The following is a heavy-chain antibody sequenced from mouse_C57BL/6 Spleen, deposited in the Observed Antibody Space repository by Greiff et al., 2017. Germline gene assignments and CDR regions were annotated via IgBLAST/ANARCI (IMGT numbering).Heavy chain of an antibody. Sequence: VQLQQSGAELARPGASVKLSCKASGYTFTSYGISWVKQRTGQGLEWIGEIYPRSGNTYYNEKFKGKATLTADKSSSTAYMELRSLTSEDSAVYFCARSREYGYDGFAYWGQGTLVTVSA. J-gene: IGHJ3*01. V-gene: IGHV1-81*01. CDR3: ARSREYGYDGFAY. CDR1: GYTFTSYG. CDR2: IYPRSGNT. D-gene: IGHD2-2*01.